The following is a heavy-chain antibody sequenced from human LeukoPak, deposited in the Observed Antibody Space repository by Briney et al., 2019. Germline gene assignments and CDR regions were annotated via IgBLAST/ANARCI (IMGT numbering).Heavy chain of an antibody. V-gene: IGHV3-30*02. Sequence: GGSLRLSCAASGFTFSSYGMYWVRQAPGKGLEWVAFIRYDGSNKYYADSVKGRFTISRDNSKNTLYLQMNSLRAEDTAVYYCAKGYSSSWNDAFDIWGQGTMVTVSS. J-gene: IGHJ3*02. CDR3: AKGYSSSWNDAFDI. D-gene: IGHD6-13*01. CDR2: IRYDGSNK. CDR1: GFTFSSYG.